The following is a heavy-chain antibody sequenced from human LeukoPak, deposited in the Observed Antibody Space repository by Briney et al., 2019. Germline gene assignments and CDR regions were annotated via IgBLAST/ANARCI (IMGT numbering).Heavy chain of an antibody. CDR2: IHYTGNT. D-gene: IGHD3-10*01. CDR1: GGSFSGYY. CDR3: ARGYGSGSYNNFNK. V-gene: IGHV4-59*01. J-gene: IGHJ4*02. Sequence: PSETLSLTCAVYGGSFSGYYWSWIRQPPGKGLEWIGYIHYTGNTDYNPSLTSRVTMSVDTSKNQFSLMLTSVTAADTAVYYCARGYGSGSYNNFNKWGQGLLVAVSS.